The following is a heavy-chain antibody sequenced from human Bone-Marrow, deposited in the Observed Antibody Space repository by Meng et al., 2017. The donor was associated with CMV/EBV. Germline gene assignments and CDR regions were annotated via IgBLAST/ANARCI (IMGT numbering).Heavy chain of an antibody. V-gene: IGHV3-48*03. D-gene: IGHD6-19*01. Sequence: GESLKISCAASGFTFSSYEMNWVRQAPGKGLEWVSYISSSGSSIYYADSVKGRFTISRDNAKNSLYLQMNSLRAEDTAVYYCAREGVSSGLPRKKKESDPWGQGTLVTVSS. CDR1: GFTFSSYE. CDR2: ISSSGSSI. CDR3: AREGVSSGLPRKKKESDP. J-gene: IGHJ5*02.